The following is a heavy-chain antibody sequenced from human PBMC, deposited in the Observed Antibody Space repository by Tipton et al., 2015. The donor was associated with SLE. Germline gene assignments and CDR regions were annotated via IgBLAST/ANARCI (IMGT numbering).Heavy chain of an antibody. CDR1: GGSISSNY. D-gene: IGHD3-10*01. J-gene: IGHJ4*02. CDR3: ARIQLLYYYGSGSYVFDI. Sequence: TLSLTCSVSGGSISSNYWIWIRQPPGKGLEWIGYISDGGGTNYNPSLKSRVTISIDTSKNQFSLTLNSVIVADTAVYFCARIQLLYYYGSGSYVFDIWGQGSLVTVSS. V-gene: IGHV4-59*12. CDR2: ISDGGGT.